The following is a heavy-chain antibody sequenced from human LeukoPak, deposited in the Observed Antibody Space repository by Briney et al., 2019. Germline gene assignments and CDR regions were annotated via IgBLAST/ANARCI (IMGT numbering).Heavy chain of an antibody. V-gene: IGHV4-4*07. D-gene: IGHD3-3*01. CDR1: GGSISSYY. CDR3: AIHQITIFGVVVDY. Sequence: SETLSLTCTVSGGSISSYYWSWIRQPAGKGLEWIGRIYTCGSTNYNPSLKSRVTMSVDTSKNQFSLKLSSVTAADTAVYYCAIHQITIFGVVVDYWGQGTLVTVSS. CDR2: IYTCGST. J-gene: IGHJ4*02.